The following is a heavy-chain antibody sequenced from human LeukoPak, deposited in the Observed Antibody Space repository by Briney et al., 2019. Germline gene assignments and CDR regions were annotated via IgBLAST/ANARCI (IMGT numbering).Heavy chain of an antibody. Sequence: SETLSLTCTVSGGSISSHYWSWIRQPPGKGLEWIGYIYYSGSTNYNPSLKSRVTISVDTSKNQFSLKLSSVTAADTAVYYCARGVYSSGWYFDYWGQGTLVTVSS. CDR1: GGSISSHY. CDR3: ARGVYSSGWYFDY. J-gene: IGHJ4*02. D-gene: IGHD6-19*01. V-gene: IGHV4-59*11. CDR2: IYYSGST.